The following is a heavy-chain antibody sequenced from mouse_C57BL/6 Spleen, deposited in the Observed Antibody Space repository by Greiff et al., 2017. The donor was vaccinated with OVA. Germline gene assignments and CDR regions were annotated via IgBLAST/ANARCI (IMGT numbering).Heavy chain of an antibody. CDR1: GFSLTSYG. J-gene: IGHJ2*01. CDR2: IWSGGST. Sequence: VQRVESGPGLVQPSQSLSITCTVSGFSLTSYGVHWVRQSPGKGLEWLGVIWSGGSTDYNAAFISRLSISKDNSKSQVFFKMNSLQADDTARYYCARNPYGSSYLWYFDYWGQGTTLTVSS. CDR3: ARNPYGSSYLWYFDY. D-gene: IGHD1-1*02. V-gene: IGHV2-2*01.